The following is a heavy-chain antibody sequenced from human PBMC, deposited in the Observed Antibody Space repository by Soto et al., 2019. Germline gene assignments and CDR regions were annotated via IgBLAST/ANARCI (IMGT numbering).Heavy chain of an antibody. J-gene: IGHJ3*02. CDR2: IYYSGST. V-gene: IGHV4-59*08. D-gene: IGHD3-16*01. Sequence: SETLSLTCTVSGGSISSYYWSWIRQPPGKGLEWIGYIYYSGSTNYNPSLKSRVTISVDTSKNQFSLKLSSVTAADTAVYYCARVYYDHIWGKDAFDIWGQGTMVTVSS. CDR3: ARVYYDHIWGKDAFDI. CDR1: GGSISSYY.